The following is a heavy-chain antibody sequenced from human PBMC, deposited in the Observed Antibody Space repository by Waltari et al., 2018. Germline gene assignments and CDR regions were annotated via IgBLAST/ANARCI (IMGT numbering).Heavy chain of an antibody. V-gene: IGHV1-46*03. CDR3: ARVAGGRARAYQD. CDR1: GYTFPSYY. D-gene: IGHD2-2*01. CDR2: INPSGGST. J-gene: IGHJ4*02. Sequence: QVQLVQSGAEVKKPGASVKVSCKASGYTFPSYYMHWVRQAPGQGLEWMGIINPSGGSTSYVQKFQGRVTMTSDTSTSTVYMELSSLRSEDTAVYYCARVAGGRARAYQDWGQGTLVTVSS.